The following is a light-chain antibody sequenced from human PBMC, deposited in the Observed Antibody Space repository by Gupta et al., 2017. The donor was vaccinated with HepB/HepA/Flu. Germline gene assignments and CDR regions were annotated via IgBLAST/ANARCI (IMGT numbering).Light chain of an antibody. CDR2: DAS. V-gene: IGKV3-11*01. CDR1: QSVGSQ. Sequence: EIVLTQSPAILSLFPGERATLSCRASQSVGSQLAWYQQKHGQAPSLLIYDASNRATGIPARFSGSGSGTDFTLTISSLEPADFAVYYCQQRSAWLRTFGQGTRLEIK. CDR3: QQRSAWLRT. J-gene: IGKJ5*01.